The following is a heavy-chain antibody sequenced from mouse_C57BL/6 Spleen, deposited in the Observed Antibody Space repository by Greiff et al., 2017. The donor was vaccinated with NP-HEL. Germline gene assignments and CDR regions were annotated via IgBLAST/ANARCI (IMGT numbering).Heavy chain of an antibody. D-gene: IGHD2-1*01. Sequence: EVKLVESEGGLVQPGSSMKLSCTASGFTFSDYYMAWVRQVPEKGLEWVANINYDGSSTYYLDSLKSRFIISRDNAKNILYLQMSSLKSEDTATYYCARKGIYYGNYPHWYFDVWGTGTTVTVSS. CDR2: INYDGSST. J-gene: IGHJ1*03. CDR3: ARKGIYYGNYPHWYFDV. V-gene: IGHV5-16*01. CDR1: GFTFSDYY.